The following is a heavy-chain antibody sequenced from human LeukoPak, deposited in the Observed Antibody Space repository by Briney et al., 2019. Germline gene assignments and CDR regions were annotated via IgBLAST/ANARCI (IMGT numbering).Heavy chain of an antibody. J-gene: IGHJ4*02. D-gene: IGHD6-13*01. Sequence: GGSLRLSCAASGFTFSSYGMHWVRQAPGKGLEWVAVIWYDGSNKYYADSVKGRFTISRDNSKNTLYLQMNSLRAEDTAVYYCASILKAAAGTLYFDYWGQGTLVTVSS. V-gene: IGHV3-33*01. CDR2: IWYDGSNK. CDR3: ASILKAAAGTLYFDY. CDR1: GFTFSSYG.